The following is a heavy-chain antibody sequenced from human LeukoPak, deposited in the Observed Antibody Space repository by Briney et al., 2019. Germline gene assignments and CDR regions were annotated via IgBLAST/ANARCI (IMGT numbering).Heavy chain of an antibody. D-gene: IGHD2-2*01. V-gene: IGHV1-2*02. J-gene: IGHJ4*02. Sequence: ASVKVSCKASGYTFTDYYIHWVRQAPGQGLEWMGWINPDSGGTNYAQEFQGRVTMTRDTSISTAYVELSGLRSDDTAVYYCARVSLDIVVVPAALGAYFDYWGQGTLVTVSS. CDR3: ARVSLDIVVVPAALGAYFDY. CDR1: GYTFTDYY. CDR2: INPDSGGT.